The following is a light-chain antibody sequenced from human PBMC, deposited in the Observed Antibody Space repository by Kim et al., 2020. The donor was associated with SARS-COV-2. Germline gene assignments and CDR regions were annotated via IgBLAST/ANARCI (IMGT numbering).Light chain of an antibody. CDR3: QQYGGSHVLYS. CDR1: QTVTNNY. J-gene: IGKJ2*03. V-gene: IGKV3-20*01. Sequence: EIVLTQSPGTLSLSPGERATLSCRAAQTVTNNYLAWYQQKPGQAPRLLIYGASTRATGIPDRFSGSGSGTDFTLTITRLQPEDFAVYYCQQYGGSHVLYSFGQGTKLEI. CDR2: GAS.